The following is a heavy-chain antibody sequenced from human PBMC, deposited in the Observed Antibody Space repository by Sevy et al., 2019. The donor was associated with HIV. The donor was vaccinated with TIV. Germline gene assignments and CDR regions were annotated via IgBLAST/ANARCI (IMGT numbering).Heavy chain of an antibody. V-gene: IGHV3-15*01. J-gene: IGHJ4*02. CDR2: IKSKTDGGTT. D-gene: IGHD2-2*01. CDR3: TTDGVVVPAAPYYFDY. Sequence: GGSLRLSCAASGFTFSNAWMSWVRQAPGKGLEWVGRIKSKTDGGTTDYAAPVKGRFTISREDSKNTLYLQMNSLKTEDTAVYYCTTDGVVVPAAPYYFDYWGQGTLVTVSS. CDR1: GFTFSNAW.